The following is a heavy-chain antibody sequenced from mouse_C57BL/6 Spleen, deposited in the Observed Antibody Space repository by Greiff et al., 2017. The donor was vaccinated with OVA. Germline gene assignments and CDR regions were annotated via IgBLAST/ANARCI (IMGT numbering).Heavy chain of an antibody. J-gene: IGHJ3*01. Sequence: VQLQQSVAELVRPGASVKLSCTASGFNINNTYMHWVKQRPEQGLEWIGRIDPANGNTKYAPKFQGKATITADTSSNTAYLQLSSLTSEDTAIYYCAYDYFFAYWGQGTLVTVSA. D-gene: IGHD2-4*01. CDR2: IDPANGNT. CDR3: AYDYFFAY. CDR1: GFNINNTY. V-gene: IGHV14-3*01.